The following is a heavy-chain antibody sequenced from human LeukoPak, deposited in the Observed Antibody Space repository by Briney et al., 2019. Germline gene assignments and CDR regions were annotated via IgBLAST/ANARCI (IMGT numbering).Heavy chain of an antibody. CDR2: IRSKSYGGTT. CDR1: GFTFGDYG. D-gene: IGHD3-22*01. J-gene: IGHJ4*02. CDR3: ARDGGGSSGYYWGLGY. Sequence: PGGSLRLSCTASGFTFGDYGMSWFRQAPGKGLEWVGFIRSKSYGGTTEYAASVKGRFTISRDDSKSIGYLQMNSLRAEDTAVYYCARDGGGSSGYYWGLGYWGQGTLVTVSS. V-gene: IGHV3-49*03.